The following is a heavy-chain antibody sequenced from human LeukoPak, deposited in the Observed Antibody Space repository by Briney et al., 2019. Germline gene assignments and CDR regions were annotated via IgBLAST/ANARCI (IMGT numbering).Heavy chain of an antibody. CDR1: GGSTSSGGYY. J-gene: IGHJ4*02. CDR3: ARGSSSSRPNFDY. V-gene: IGHV4-31*03. Sequence: SQTLSLTCTVSGGSTSSGGYYWTWIRQHPEKGLEWIGYIYYNGSTYYNPSLKSRITISADTSKNQFSLKVSSVTAADTAVYYCARGSSSSRPNFDYWGQGTLVTVSS. CDR2: IYYNGST. D-gene: IGHD6-6*01.